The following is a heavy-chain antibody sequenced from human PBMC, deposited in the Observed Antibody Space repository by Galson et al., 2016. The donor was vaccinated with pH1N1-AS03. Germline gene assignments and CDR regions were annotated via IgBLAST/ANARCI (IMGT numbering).Heavy chain of an antibody. V-gene: IGHV3-53*01. CDR2: IYNGGST. CDR1: GFTVSSNY. Sequence: SLRLSCAASGFTVSSNYMSWVRQAPGRGLEWVSFIYNGGSTLYADSVRGRFTISRDNAKNTLYLQMNSLRVGDTAVYYCARSRFGLKNTLDIWGQGTMVTVSS. CDR3: ARSRFGLKNTLDI. D-gene: IGHD3-10*01. J-gene: IGHJ3*02.